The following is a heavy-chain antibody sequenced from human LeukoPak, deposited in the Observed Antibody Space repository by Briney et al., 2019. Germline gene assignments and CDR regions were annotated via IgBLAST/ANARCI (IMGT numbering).Heavy chain of an antibody. J-gene: IGHJ5*02. CDR1: GFTFSDYY. CDR2: ISTSGSTT. CDR3: ASGSRSFGP. Sequence: PGGALRLSCAASGFTFSDYYISWIRPAPGKGLEWVSDISTSGSTTHYVDSVKGRFTISRDNAKNSLFLQMNSLRAEDTAVYYCASGSRSFGPWGQGTLVTVSS. V-gene: IGHV3-11*01.